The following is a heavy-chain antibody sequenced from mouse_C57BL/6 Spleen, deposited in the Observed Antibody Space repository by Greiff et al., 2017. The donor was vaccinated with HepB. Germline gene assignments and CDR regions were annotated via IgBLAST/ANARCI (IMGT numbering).Heavy chain of an antibody. CDR1: GYTFTSYW. CDR3: ARSYSNYVGAMDY. J-gene: IGHJ4*01. Sequence: VQLQQPGAELVRPGSSVKLSCKASGYTFTSYWMHWVKQRPIQGLEWIGNIDPSDSETHYNQKFKDKATLTVDKSSSTAYMQLSSLTSEDSAVYYCARSYSNYVGAMDYWGQGTSVTVSS. D-gene: IGHD2-5*01. CDR2: IDPSDSET. V-gene: IGHV1-52*01.